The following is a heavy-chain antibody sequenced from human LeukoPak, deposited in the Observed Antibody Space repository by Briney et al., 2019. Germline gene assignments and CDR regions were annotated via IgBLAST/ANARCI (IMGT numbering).Heavy chain of an antibody. CDR2: ISRRSSTI. Sequence: PGGSLRLSCAASGFTFSSYAMHWVRQAPGKGLEWVSYISRRSSTISYADSVKGRFTISRDNAKTSLYLQMNSLRDEDTAVYYCARDSASGSYRHAFDIWGQGTMVTVSS. J-gene: IGHJ3*02. CDR1: GFTFSSYA. V-gene: IGHV3-48*02. D-gene: IGHD1-26*01. CDR3: ARDSASGSYRHAFDI.